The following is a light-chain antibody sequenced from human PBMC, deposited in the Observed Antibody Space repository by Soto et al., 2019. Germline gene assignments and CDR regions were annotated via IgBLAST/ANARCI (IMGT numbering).Light chain of an antibody. CDR3: MQALQTPPYT. V-gene: IGKV2-28*01. CDR1: QSLLHSNGYNY. Sequence: DIVMTQSPLSLPVTPGEPASISCRSSQSLLHSNGYNYLDWYLQKPGQSPQLLIYWGSNRASGVPDRFSGSGSGTDFTLKISRVEAEDVGVYYCMQALQTPPYTFGQVTKLEIK. J-gene: IGKJ2*01. CDR2: WGS.